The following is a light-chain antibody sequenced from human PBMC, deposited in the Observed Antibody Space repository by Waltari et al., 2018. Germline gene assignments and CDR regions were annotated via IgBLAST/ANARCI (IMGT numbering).Light chain of an antibody. Sequence: QSALTQPASVSGSPGQSITISCTGSSSDVGGYKYVSWYQQHPGKAPKLMIYEVSNRPSGVSSRFSGSKSGNTASLTISGLQAEDEADYYCSSYTSSNTWVFGGGTKLTVL. V-gene: IGLV2-14*01. CDR3: SSYTSSNTWV. CDR1: SSDVGGYKY. CDR2: EVS. J-gene: IGLJ3*02.